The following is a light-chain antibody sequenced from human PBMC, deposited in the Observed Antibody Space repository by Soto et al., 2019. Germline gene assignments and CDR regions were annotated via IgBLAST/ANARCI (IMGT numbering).Light chain of an antibody. CDR2: KAS. CDR1: QSISSW. CDR3: QQYNSYSRT. J-gene: IGKJ1*01. Sequence: DITMTQSLSTLSASLGDRVTITCRASQSISSWLAWYQQKPGKAPKLLIYKASSLESGVPSRFSGSGSGTEFTLTISSLQPDDFATYYCQQYNSYSRTFGQGTDVDIK. V-gene: IGKV1-5*03.